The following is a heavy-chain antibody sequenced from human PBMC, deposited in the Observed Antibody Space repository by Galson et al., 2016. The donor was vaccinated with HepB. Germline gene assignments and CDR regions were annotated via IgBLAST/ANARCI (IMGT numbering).Heavy chain of an antibody. D-gene: IGHD3-10*01. J-gene: IGHJ4*02. V-gene: IGHV3-49*03. CDR1: GFTFGDYA. Sequence: SLRLSCASSGFTFGDYAMSWFRQAPGKGLEWVGFIRSRAYGGTTGYAASVRGRFTISRDDSKSIAYLQMNSLKTEDTAVYYCTRAADYYGSGSYGPFDYWGQGTLVTVSS. CDR3: TRAADYYGSGSYGPFDY. CDR2: IRSRAYGGTT.